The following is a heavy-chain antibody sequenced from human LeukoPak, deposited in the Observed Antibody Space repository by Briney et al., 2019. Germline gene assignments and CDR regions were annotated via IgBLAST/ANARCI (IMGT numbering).Heavy chain of an antibody. CDR3: ARGARKGDDYGGFFDY. CDR1: GFTFSSYS. J-gene: IGHJ4*02. D-gene: IGHD4-23*01. V-gene: IGHV3-48*04. CDR2: ISSSSSTI. Sequence: GGSLRLSCAASGFTFSSYSMNWVRQAPGKGLEWVSYISSSSSTIYYADSVKGRFTISRDNSKNTLYLQMNSLRAEDTAVYYCARGARKGDDYGGFFDYWGQGTLVTVSS.